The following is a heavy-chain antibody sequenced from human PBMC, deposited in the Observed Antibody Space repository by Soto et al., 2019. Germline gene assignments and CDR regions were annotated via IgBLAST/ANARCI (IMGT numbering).Heavy chain of an antibody. CDR2: ISAYNGNT. CDR1: GYTFTSYG. CDR3: ARTFYDILTGFPYYFDY. J-gene: IGHJ4*02. Sequence: QVQLVQSGAEVKKPGASVKVSCKASGYTFTSYGISWVRQAPGQGPEWMGWISAYNGNTNYAQKLQGRVTMTTDTSTSTAYMELRSLRSDDTAVYYCARTFYDILTGFPYYFDYWGQGTLVTVSS. V-gene: IGHV1-18*01. D-gene: IGHD3-9*01.